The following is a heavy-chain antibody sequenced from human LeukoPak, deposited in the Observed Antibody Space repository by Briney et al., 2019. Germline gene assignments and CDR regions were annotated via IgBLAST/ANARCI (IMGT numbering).Heavy chain of an antibody. CDR1: GFAFSNYA. CDR3: ARGHFPYSNPSVDY. D-gene: IGHD2-21*01. CDR2: ISYDGTHK. Sequence: QTGGSLRLSCPASGFAFSNYAMHWVRQAPGKGLEWVAVISYDGTHKYYADSVKGQFTISRYNSKNMLYLQMNSLRADDTAVYFCARGHFPYSNPSVDYWGQGTLLTVSS. V-gene: IGHV3-30-3*01. J-gene: IGHJ4*02.